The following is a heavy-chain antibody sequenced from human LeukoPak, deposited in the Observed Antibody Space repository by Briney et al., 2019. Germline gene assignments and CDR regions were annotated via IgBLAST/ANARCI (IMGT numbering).Heavy chain of an antibody. V-gene: IGHV4-4*03. D-gene: IGHD3-3*01. J-gene: IGHJ4*02. Sequence: LGTQSLTCGVSGGSITTTNWWTWVRQPPGRGLEWIGEVHLDGRTNYNPSLESRLTISVDLSENHISLRLTSVTAADTAVYYCAREGGFYRPLDYSGQGTLVTVSS. CDR1: GGSITTTNW. CDR2: VHLDGRT. CDR3: AREGGFYRPLDY.